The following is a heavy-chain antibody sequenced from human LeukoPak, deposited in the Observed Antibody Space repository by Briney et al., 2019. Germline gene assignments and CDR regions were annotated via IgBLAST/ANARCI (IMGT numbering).Heavy chain of an antibody. D-gene: IGHD3-22*01. CDR2: VDREVGET. CDR3: AAFYYDRSRFSYYFDY. Sequence: ASVKVSCKASGYRLTELAMHWVRQAPGKGLEWMGGVDREVGETPHAQKFQGRVTMTEDTSTDTAYMELSSLKSEDTAVYFCAAFYYDRSRFSYYFDYWGQGTVVSVSS. J-gene: IGHJ4*02. CDR1: GYRLTELA. V-gene: IGHV1-24*01.